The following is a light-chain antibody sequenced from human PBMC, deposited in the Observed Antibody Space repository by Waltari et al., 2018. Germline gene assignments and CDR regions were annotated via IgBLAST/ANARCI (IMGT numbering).Light chain of an antibody. CDR1: SSDVGANNF. Sequence: QSALTQPASVSGSPGQSIAISCIGTSSDVGANNFLSWYQQHPGRAPKLIIHEVTKRPSGVSTRFSGSESGNTASLTISGLQAEDEADYYCCSYTSIGPVLIGGGTKVTVL. CDR3: CSYTSIGPVL. V-gene: IGLV2-23*02. CDR2: EVT. J-gene: IGLJ2*01.